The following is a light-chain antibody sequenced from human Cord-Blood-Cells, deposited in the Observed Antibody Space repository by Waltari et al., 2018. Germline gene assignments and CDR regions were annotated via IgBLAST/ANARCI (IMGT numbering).Light chain of an antibody. CDR2: EGS. Sequence: QSALTHPASVSGSPGQSITISCTGTSSDVVSYNLASWYQQHPGKALKPMYYEGSKRPSGVSNRFACSKSGNTASLSISGLHAEDETDYYCCSYAGSSTLLFGGGTKLTVL. J-gene: IGLJ2*01. V-gene: IGLV2-23*01. CDR3: CSYAGSSTLL. CDR1: SSDVVSYNL.